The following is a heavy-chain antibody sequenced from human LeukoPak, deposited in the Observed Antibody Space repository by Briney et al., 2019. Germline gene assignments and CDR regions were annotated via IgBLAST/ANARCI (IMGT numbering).Heavy chain of an antibody. Sequence: GGSLRLSCAASGFTFDDYAMHWVRQAPGKGLEWVSLISWDGGSTYYADSVKGRFTISRDNSKNSLYLQMNSLRAEDTALYYCAKDKKDSSGYYIDYWGQGTLVTVSS. J-gene: IGHJ4*02. CDR3: AKDKKDSSGYYIDY. D-gene: IGHD3-22*01. V-gene: IGHV3-43D*03. CDR2: ISWDGGST. CDR1: GFTFDDYA.